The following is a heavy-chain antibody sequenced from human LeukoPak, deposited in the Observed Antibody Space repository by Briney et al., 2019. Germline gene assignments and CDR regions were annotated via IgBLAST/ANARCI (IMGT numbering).Heavy chain of an antibody. V-gene: IGHV4-34*01. J-gene: IGHJ4*02. CDR3: AGKYGGIDH. Sequence: PSETLSLTCAVYGGSFSGYYWSWIRQPPGKGLEWIGEINHSGSTNYNPSLKSRVTISVDTSKNQFSLKLSSVTAADTAVYYCAGKYGGIDHWGQGTLVTVSS. CDR1: GGSFSGYY. CDR2: INHSGST. D-gene: IGHD1-26*01.